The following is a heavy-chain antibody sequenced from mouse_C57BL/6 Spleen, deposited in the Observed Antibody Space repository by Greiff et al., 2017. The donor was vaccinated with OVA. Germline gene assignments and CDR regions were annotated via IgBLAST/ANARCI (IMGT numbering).Heavy chain of an antibody. V-gene: IGHV1-54*01. D-gene: IGHD2-4*01. CDR2: INPGSGGT. CDR1: GYAFTNYL. Sequence: VKLQESGAELVRPGTSVKVSCKASGYAFTNYLIEWVKQRPGQGLEWIGVINPGSGGTNYNEKFKGKATLTADKSSSTAYMQLSSLTSEDSAVYFCARQGIYYDYDGFAYWGQGTLVTVSA. CDR3: ARQGIYYDYDGFAY. J-gene: IGHJ3*01.